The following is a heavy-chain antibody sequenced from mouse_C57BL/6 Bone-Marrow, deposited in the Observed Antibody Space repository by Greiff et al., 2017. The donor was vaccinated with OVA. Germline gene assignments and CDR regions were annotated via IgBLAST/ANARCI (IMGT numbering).Heavy chain of an antibody. CDR2: IYPRSGNN. J-gene: IGHJ1*03. CDR1: GYTFTSYG. CDR3: ARVRVYYWYFDV. Sequence: VQLQQSGAELARPGASVKLSCKASGYTFTSYGISWVKQRTGQGLEWIGEIYPRSGNNYYNEKFKGKATLTADKSSSTAYMELRSLTSEDSAVYFCARVRVYYWYFDVWGTGTTVTVSS. V-gene: IGHV1-81*01. D-gene: IGHD1-1*01.